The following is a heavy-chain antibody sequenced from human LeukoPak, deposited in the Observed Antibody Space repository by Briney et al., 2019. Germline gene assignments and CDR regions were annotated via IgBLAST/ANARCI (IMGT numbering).Heavy chain of an antibody. V-gene: IGHV4-38-2*02. CDR2: IYHSGST. CDR3: ARDLLLWFGEHYYYYMDV. Sequence: SETLSPTCTVSGYSISSGYYWGWIRQPPGKGLEWIGSIYHSGSTYYNPSLKSRVTISVDTSKNQFSLKLSSVTAADTAVYYCARDLLLWFGEHYYYYMDVWGKGTTVTVSS. D-gene: IGHD3-10*01. CDR1: GYSISSGYY. J-gene: IGHJ6*03.